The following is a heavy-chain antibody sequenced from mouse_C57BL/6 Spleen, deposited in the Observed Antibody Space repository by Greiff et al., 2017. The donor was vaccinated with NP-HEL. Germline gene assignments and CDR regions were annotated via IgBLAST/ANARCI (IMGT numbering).Heavy chain of an antibody. CDR3: PRFRRYYGSSGYWYFDV. V-gene: IGHV1-9*01. Sequence: QVQLKQSGAELMKPGASVKLSCKATGYTFTGYWIEWVKQRPGHGLEWIGEILPGSGSTNYNEKFKGKATFTADTSSNTAYMQLSSLTTEDSAIYYCPRFRRYYGSSGYWYFDVWGTGTTVTVSS. D-gene: IGHD1-1*01. CDR1: GYTFTGYW. J-gene: IGHJ1*03. CDR2: ILPGSGST.